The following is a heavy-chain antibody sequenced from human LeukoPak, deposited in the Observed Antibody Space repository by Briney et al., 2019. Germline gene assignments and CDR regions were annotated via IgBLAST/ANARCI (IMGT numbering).Heavy chain of an antibody. D-gene: IGHD2-15*01. CDR3: ARHRGGPRGLVASRASFDY. J-gene: IGHJ4*02. CDR1: GGSFSGYY. Sequence: SETLSLTCAVYGGSFSGYYWSWIRQPPGKGLEWIGEINHSGSTNYNPSLKSRVTISVDTSKNQSSLKLSSVTAADTAVYYCARHRGGPRGLVASRASFDYWGQGTLVTVSS. CDR2: INHSGST. V-gene: IGHV4-34*01.